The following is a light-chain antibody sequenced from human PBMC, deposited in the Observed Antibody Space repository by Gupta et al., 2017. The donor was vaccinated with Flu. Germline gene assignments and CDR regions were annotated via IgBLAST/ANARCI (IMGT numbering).Light chain of an antibody. V-gene: IGLV3-1*01. J-gene: IGLJ2*01. Sequence: SLGQTAKIACSGDKLGDKYGFWYQQKPGQTPVVILYQDNKRPSGIPERFSGSNSGQTATLTISGTQAVDEAYDYCQAWENIKVVFGGGTKLTVL. CDR3: QAWENIKVV. CDR2: QDN. CDR1: KLGDKY.